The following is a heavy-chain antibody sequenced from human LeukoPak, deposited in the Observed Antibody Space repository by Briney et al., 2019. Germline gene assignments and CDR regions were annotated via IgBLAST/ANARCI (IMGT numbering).Heavy chain of an antibody. V-gene: IGHV4-39*01. CDR3: ASKSTAWTIDY. D-gene: IGHD3/OR15-3a*01. J-gene: IGHJ4*02. CDR1: GGSINSSSYY. Sequence: PSETLSLTCTVSGGSINSSSYYWGWIRQTPVKGPEWIGPMYYSGSTNYNPSLKSRVTLSIDTPKNQFSLRLSSVTAADTAVYYCASKSTAWTIDYWGQGTLVTVSS. CDR2: MYYSGST.